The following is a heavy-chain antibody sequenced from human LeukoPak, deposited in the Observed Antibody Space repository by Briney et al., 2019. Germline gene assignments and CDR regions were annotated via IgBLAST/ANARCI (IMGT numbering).Heavy chain of an antibody. CDR1: GFTFSSYW. J-gene: IGHJ1*01. Sequence: GGSLRLSCAASGFTFSSYWMHWVRQAPGKGLVWASGINTDGSSTSYADSVKGRFTISRDNAKNTLYLQMNSLRAEDTAVYYCYGANAEHWGQGTLVTVSS. CDR2: INTDGSST. D-gene: IGHD4-23*01. V-gene: IGHV3-74*01. CDR3: YGANAEH.